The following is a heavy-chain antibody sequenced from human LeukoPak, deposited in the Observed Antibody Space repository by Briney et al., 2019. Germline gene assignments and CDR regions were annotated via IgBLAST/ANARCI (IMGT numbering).Heavy chain of an antibody. CDR1: GGSISSYY. CDR3: ATHSQYSHMDV. Sequence: SETLSLTCTVSGGSISSYYWSWIRQPPGKGLEWIASIYYSGSTYYNPSLKSRVTISVDTSKNQFSLKVTSLTAADTSVYYCATHSQYSHMDVWGKGTTVTVSS. CDR2: IYYSGST. V-gene: IGHV4-59*05. J-gene: IGHJ6*03.